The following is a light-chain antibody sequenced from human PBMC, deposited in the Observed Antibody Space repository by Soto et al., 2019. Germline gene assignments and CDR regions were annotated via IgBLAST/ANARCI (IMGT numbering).Light chain of an antibody. Sequence: QSVLTQPASVSGSPGQSITISCTGTNSDIGDYNLVSWYQQLPGKAPKLIISEVSNRPSGVSTRFSGSKSDNTASLTISGLQPEDEADYYCSSYSTIGAEVHFGGGTKLTVL. CDR1: NSDIGDYNL. J-gene: IGLJ2*01. CDR3: SSYSTIGAEVH. V-gene: IGLV2-14*01. CDR2: EVS.